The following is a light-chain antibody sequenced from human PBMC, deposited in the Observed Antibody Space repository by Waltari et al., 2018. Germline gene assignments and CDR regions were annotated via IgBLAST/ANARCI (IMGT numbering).Light chain of an antibody. Sequence: DIQMTQSPSSLSASVGDTVTITCQASQGIGTNLNWYQQKPGKAPKLLIYRASSLQSGIPSRFSGSGYGTEFTVTISSLQPEDLATYYCEQGYSYPPTVGGGTKGEIK. J-gene: IGKJ4*01. CDR2: RAS. CDR1: QGIGTN. CDR3: EQGYSYPPT. V-gene: IGKV1-17*01.